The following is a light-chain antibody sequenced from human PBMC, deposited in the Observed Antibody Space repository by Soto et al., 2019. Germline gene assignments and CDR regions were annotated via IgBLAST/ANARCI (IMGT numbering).Light chain of an antibody. V-gene: IGLV1-40*01. J-gene: IGLJ1*01. CDR1: SSNIGTGYD. Sequence: QSVLTQPPSVSGAPGQRVTISCTGSSSNIGTGYDVHWYQQLPGTAPKLLIYGNSNRPSGLPDRFSGSKSGTSASLAITGLQAEDEADYYCQSFDSSRFYVFGTGTKLTVL. CDR2: GNS. CDR3: QSFDSSRFYV.